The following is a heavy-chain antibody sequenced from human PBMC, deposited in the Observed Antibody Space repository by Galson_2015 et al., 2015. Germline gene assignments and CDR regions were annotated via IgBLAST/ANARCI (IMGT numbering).Heavy chain of an antibody. CDR3: ARAARDYYDSSDALDT. V-gene: IGHV3-30*04. CDR1: GFLFNKYA. D-gene: IGHD3-22*01. J-gene: IGHJ3*01. CDR2: ISYDGSYQ. Sequence: SLRLSCAASGFLFNKYAMYWVRQAPGKGLVWVAVISYDGSYQNYGDSVKGRFTVSRDNSNDSLYLEMKSLKVDDTAVYYCARAARDYYDSSDALDTWGQGTLVTVSS.